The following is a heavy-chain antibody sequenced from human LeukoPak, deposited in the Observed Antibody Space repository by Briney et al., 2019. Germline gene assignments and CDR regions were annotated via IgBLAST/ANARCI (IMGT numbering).Heavy chain of an antibody. CDR1: GFTVSSNY. J-gene: IGHJ4*02. CDR3: ARVRYYYDSSGYRYYFDY. CDR2: IYSGGST. Sequence: GGSLRLSCAASGFTVSSNYMSWVRQAPRKGLEWVSVIYSGGSTYYADSVKGRFTISRDNSKNTLYLQMNSLRAEDTAVYYCARVRYYYDSSGYRYYFDYWGQGTLVTVSS. V-gene: IGHV3-66*01. D-gene: IGHD3-22*01.